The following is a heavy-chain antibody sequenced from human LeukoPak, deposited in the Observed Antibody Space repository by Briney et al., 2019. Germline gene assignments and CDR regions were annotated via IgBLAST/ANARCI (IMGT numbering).Heavy chain of an antibody. D-gene: IGHD3-22*01. CDR3: ARVVGGIVVISANWFDP. CDR2: IYYSGST. V-gene: IGHV4-59*01. CDR1: GGSISTYY. J-gene: IGHJ5*02. Sequence: SETLSLTCTVSGGSISTYYWSWIRQPPGKGLEWMGYIYYSGSTTYNPSLKSRVTISVDTSKDQFSLRLSSVTAADTAVYYCARVVGGIVVISANWFDPWGQGTLVTVSS.